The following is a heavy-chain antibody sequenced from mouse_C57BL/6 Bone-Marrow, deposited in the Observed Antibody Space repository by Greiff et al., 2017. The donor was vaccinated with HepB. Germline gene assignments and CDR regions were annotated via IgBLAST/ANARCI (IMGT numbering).Heavy chain of an antibody. D-gene: IGHD1-1*01. J-gene: IGHJ2*01. CDR1: GYTFTSYW. Sequence: QVQLKQPGAELVRPGTSVKLSCKASGYTFTSYWMHWVKQRPGQGLEWIGVIDPSDSYTNYNQKFKGKATLTVDTSSSTAYMQLSSLTSEDSAVYYCARPDYYGSSYYFDYWGQGTTLTVSS. V-gene: IGHV1-59*01. CDR3: ARPDYYGSSYYFDY. CDR2: IDPSDSYT.